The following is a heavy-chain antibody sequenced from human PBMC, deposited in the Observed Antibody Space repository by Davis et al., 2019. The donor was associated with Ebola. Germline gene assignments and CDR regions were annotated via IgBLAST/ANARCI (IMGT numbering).Heavy chain of an antibody. CDR3: TTVGEPTRYCSSTSCRRYYYYYYGMDV. J-gene: IGHJ6*02. V-gene: IGHV3-15*01. CDR1: GFTFSNAW. CDR2: IKSKTDGGTT. D-gene: IGHD2-2*01. Sequence: GESLKISCAASGFTFSNAWMSWVRQAPGKGLEWVGRIKSKTDGGTTDYAAPVKGGFTISRDDSKNTLYLQMNSLKTEDTAVYYCTTVGEPTRYCSSTSCRRYYYYYYGMDVWGQGTTVTVSS.